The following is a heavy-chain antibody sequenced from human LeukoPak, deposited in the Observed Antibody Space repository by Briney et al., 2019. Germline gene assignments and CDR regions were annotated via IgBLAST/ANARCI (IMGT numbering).Heavy chain of an antibody. D-gene: IGHD3-9*01. CDR3: ARAKYTYDILTGYYAVPQFDY. CDR2: LYNSGST. Sequence: TPSETLSLTCTVSGGSISSSNYYWGWIRQPPGKGLEWIGSLYNSGSTYYNPSLKSRVTISVDTSKNQFSLQLSSVTAADTAVYYCARAKYTYDILTGYYAVPQFDYWGQGTLVTVSS. CDR1: GGSISSSNYY. J-gene: IGHJ4*02. V-gene: IGHV4-39*07.